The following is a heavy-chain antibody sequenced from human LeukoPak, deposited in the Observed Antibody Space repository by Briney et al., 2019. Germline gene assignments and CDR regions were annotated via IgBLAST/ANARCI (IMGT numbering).Heavy chain of an antibody. Sequence: PGGSLRLSCAASGFXVGTNSISWVRQSPGKGQEWVSCIYSGGSAYYADSVNGRFTISRDNSRNTLLLQMNSLRAEDTALYYCASAREYCGSAECYEYFQHWGQGTLVTVSS. CDR3: ASAREYCGSAECYEYFQH. CDR2: IYSGGSA. D-gene: IGHD2-21*01. J-gene: IGHJ1*01. CDR1: GFXVGTNS. V-gene: IGHV3-53*01.